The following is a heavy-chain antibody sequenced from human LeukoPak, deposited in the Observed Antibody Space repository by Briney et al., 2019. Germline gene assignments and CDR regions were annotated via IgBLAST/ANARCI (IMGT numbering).Heavy chain of an antibody. CDR1: GGSVSSYY. J-gene: IGHJ6*03. Sequence: SETLSLTCTVSGGSVSSYYWSWVRQPPGKRLEWLGYIYNSGGTNYNPSLNGRVTISVDTSKNQFSLNLSSVTAADTAVYYCARRHHYYYYMDVWGKGTTVPVSS. CDR3: ARRHHYYYYMDV. V-gene: IGHV4-4*09. CDR2: IYNSGGT.